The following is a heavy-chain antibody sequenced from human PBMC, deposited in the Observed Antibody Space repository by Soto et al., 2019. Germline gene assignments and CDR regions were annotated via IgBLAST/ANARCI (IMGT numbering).Heavy chain of an antibody. J-gene: IGHJ3*02. CDR1: GFTFSRYW. D-gene: IGHD5-18*01. Sequence: GGSLRLSCAASGFTFSRYWMNWVRQAPGKGLEWVANIKQDGTEKNYVDSVKGRFTISRDNARNSLYLQMDSLRAEDAAVYFCARGDTPMITGMDSFDIWGQGTMVTVSS. CDR3: ARGDTPMITGMDSFDI. CDR2: IKQDGTEK. V-gene: IGHV3-7*01.